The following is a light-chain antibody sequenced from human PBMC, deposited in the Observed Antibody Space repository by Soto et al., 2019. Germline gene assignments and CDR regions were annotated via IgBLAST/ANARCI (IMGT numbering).Light chain of an antibody. J-gene: IGLJ3*02. V-gene: IGLV1-51*02. CDR3: GTWDISLSGRV. CDR2: ENN. Sequence: QSVLTHPPAVSAAPGQKVTVACSGSTSNIENNYVSWYQQLPGTAPKLLIYENNKRPSGIPDRFSGSKSGTSATLGISGLQAGDEADYYCGTWDISLSGRVFGGGTKLTVL. CDR1: TSNIENNY.